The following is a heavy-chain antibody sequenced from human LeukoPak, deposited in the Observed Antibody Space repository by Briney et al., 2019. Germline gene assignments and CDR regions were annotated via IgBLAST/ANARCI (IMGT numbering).Heavy chain of an antibody. CDR2: IRYDGSNK. J-gene: IGHJ4*02. V-gene: IGHV3-30*02. CDR3: AKDEAKVVPAAIPWFDY. Sequence: HPGGSLRLSCAASGFTFSSYGMHWVRQAPGKGLEWVAFIRYDGSNKYYADSVKGRFTISRDNSKNTLYLQMNSLRAEDTAVYYCAKDEAKVVPAAIPWFDYWGQGTLVTVSS. CDR1: GFTFSSYG. D-gene: IGHD2-2*01.